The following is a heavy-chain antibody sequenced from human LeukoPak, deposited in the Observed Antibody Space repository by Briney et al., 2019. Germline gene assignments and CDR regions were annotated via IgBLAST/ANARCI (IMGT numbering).Heavy chain of an antibody. CDR2: ISGSGGST. CDR3: AKGHDYGGNELDY. D-gene: IGHD4-23*01. CDR1: GFTFSSYA. Sequence: GGSLRPSCAASGFTFSSYAMSWVRQAPGKGLEWVSAISGSGGSTYYADSVKGRFTISRDNSKNTLYLQMNSLRAEDTAVYYCAKGHDYGGNELDYWGQGTLVTVSS. J-gene: IGHJ4*02. V-gene: IGHV3-23*01.